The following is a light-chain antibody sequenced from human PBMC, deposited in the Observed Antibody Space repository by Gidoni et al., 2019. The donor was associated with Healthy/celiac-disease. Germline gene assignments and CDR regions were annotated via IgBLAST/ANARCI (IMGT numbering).Light chain of an antibody. CDR3: QAWDSSKVV. CDR1: KLGDKY. CDR2: QDS. Sequence: SYELTQPPSVSVSPGQTASIPCSGDKLGDKYACWYQQKPGQSPVLVIYQDSKPPSGIPERFSGSNSGNTATLTISGTQAMDEADYYCQAWDSSKVVFGGGTKLTVL. J-gene: IGLJ2*01. V-gene: IGLV3-1*01.